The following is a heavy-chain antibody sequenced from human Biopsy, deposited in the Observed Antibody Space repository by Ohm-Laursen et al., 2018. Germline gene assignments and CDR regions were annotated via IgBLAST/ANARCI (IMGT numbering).Heavy chain of an antibody. CDR3: AREKPSGASWGY. D-gene: IGHD6-13*01. V-gene: IGHV1-2*02. J-gene: IGHJ4*02. Sequence: GASVKVSCKASGYNFTDFYLHWVRQAPGQGLEWLGWINPDTGGTKYAQKFQGRVAMTRDTSISTAYLDLGSLGSEDTAVYYCAREKPSGASWGYWGQGTLVTVSS. CDR2: INPDTGGT. CDR1: GYNFTDFY.